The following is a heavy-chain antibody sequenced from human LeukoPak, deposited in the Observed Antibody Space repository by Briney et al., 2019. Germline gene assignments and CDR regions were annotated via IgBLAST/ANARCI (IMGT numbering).Heavy chain of an antibody. V-gene: IGHV4-39*07. D-gene: IGHD3-22*01. CDR3: ARVYYYDSSGPLDY. CDR2: IYYSGST. J-gene: IGHJ4*02. Sequence: PSETLSLTCTVSGGSISSSSYYWGWIRLPPGKGLEWIGSIYYSGSTYYNPSLKSRVTISVDTSKNQFSLKLSSVTAADTAVYYCARVYYYDSSGPLDYWGQGTLVTVSS. CDR1: GGSISSSSYY.